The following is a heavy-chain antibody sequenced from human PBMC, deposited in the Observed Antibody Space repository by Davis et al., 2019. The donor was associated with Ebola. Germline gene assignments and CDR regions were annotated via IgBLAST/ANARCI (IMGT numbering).Heavy chain of an antibody. CDR2: INPNTGGT. D-gene: IGHD6-19*01. CDR1: GYTFTGYY. J-gene: IGHJ3*02. Sequence: ASVTVSCKASGYTFTGYYVNWARQAPGQGLEWMGWINPNTGGTNYAQKFQGRVTMTRDTSITTAYMELRSLRSDDTAMYYCSRDPWADPFDIWGQGTLVTVSS. V-gene: IGHV1-2*02. CDR3: SRDPWADPFDI.